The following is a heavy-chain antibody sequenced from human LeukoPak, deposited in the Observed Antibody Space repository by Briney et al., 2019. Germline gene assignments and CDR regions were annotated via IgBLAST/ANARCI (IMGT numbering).Heavy chain of an antibody. Sequence: SETLSLTCTVYVRSISSYYWSWIRQPPGKGLEGIGYIYYSGSTNYNPSLKSRVTMSVDTYKDQFSLKAISVSAADTGVYYCARGGSTSSDFDFWGQGTLVTVSS. CDR2: IYYSGST. CDR3: ARGGSTSSDFDF. V-gene: IGHV4-59*01. D-gene: IGHD6-6*01. J-gene: IGHJ4*02. CDR1: VRSISSYY.